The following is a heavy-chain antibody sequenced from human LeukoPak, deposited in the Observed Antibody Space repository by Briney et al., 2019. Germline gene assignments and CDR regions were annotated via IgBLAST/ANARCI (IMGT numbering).Heavy chain of an antibody. J-gene: IGHJ5*02. V-gene: IGHV3-23*01. CDR2: ISDSGGLT. CDR1: GFAFSSQA. D-gene: IGHD6-13*01. Sequence: GGSLRLSCAASGFAFSSQAMGWVRQAPGKGLEWVSVISDSGGLTYYSDSVKGRFTISRDNSKNTLFLQMNSLRAEDTAVYFCARKSLGIAAAGTFFGSWGQGTLVTVSS. CDR3: ARKSLGIAAAGTFFGS.